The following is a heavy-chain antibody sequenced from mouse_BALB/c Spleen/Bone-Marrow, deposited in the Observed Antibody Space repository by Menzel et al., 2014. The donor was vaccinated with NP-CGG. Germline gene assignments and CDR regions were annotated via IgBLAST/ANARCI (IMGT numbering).Heavy chain of an antibody. CDR3: ARGRDYFDY. V-gene: IGHV3-2*02. J-gene: IGHJ2*01. Sequence: EVQLRQSGPGLVKPSQSLSLTCTVTGYSITSDYAWNWIRQFPGNKLEWMGYIGYSGSTSYNPSLKSRISITRDTSKNQFFLQLNSVTTEDTATYYCARGRDYFDYWGQGTTLTVSS. CDR1: GYSITSDYA. CDR2: IGYSGST.